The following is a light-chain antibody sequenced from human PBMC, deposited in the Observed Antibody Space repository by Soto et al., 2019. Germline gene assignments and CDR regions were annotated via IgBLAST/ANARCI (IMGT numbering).Light chain of an antibody. Sequence: DIQMTQSPTSLSASVGDRVTITCRASQGIRNYVAWYQQIPGKSPKLLIYAASTLQSGVPCRFSGSGSGTDFPLTINGLQPEDVATYSCQKYSSVPVFGPGTKVEIK. J-gene: IGKJ3*01. CDR2: AAS. V-gene: IGKV1-27*01. CDR3: QKYSSVPV. CDR1: QGIRNY.